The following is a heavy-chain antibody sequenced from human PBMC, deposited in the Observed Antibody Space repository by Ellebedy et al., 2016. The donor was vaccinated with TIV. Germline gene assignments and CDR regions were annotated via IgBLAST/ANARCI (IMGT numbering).Heavy chain of an antibody. D-gene: IGHD6-19*01. Sequence: MPSETLSLTCSVSGGSVSRGSYYWNWFRQSPGKGLAWLGYIYYSGSTNHNPSLKSRVTISVDTSKNQFSLKLSSVTAAATAVYYCARVGIAVAGAVFDSWGQGTLVTVSS. CDR1: GGSVSRGSYY. CDR2: IYYSGST. J-gene: IGHJ4*02. CDR3: ARVGIAVAGAVFDS. V-gene: IGHV4-61*01.